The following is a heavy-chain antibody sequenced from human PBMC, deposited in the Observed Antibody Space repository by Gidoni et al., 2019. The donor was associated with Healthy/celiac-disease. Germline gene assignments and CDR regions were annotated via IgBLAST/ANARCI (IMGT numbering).Heavy chain of an antibody. V-gene: IGHV3-21*01. Sequence: EVQLVESGGGLVKPGGSLRLSCAASGFTFSSYSMNWVRQAPGKGLELVSSISSSSSYIYYADSVKGRFTISRDNAKNSLYLQMNSLRAEDTAVYYCARGVVGATSFDYWGQGTLVTVSS. J-gene: IGHJ4*02. CDR2: ISSSSSYI. CDR1: GFTFSSYS. D-gene: IGHD1-26*01. CDR3: ARGVVGATSFDY.